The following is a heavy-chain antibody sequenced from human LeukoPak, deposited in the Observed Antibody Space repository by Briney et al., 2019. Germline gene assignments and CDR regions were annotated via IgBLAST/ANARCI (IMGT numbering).Heavy chain of an antibody. Sequence: GGSLRLSCAASGFTFSSYEMNWVRQAPGKGLEWVSYISSSGSTIYYADSVKGRFTISRDNSKNTLYLQMNSLRAEDTAVYYCTTEGGSYSSTVWGKGTTVTVSS. CDR3: TTEGGSYSSTV. CDR1: GFTFSSYE. D-gene: IGHD3-16*01. CDR2: ISSSGSTI. V-gene: IGHV3-48*03. J-gene: IGHJ6*04.